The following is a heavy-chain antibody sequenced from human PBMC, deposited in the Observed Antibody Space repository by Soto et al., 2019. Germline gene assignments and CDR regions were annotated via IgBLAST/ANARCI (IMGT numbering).Heavy chain of an antibody. D-gene: IGHD5-18*01. V-gene: IGHV3-21*01. CDR3: ARDQPGYSYGYGLGY. CDR1: RFTFSSYS. Sequence: EVQLVESGGGLVKPGGSLRLSCAATRFTFSSYSLNWVRQAPGKGLEWVSSICSSSSYIYYADSVKGRFTISRDNAKNSLYLQMNSLRAEDTSVYYCARDQPGYSYGYGLGYWGQGTLVTVSS. J-gene: IGHJ4*02. CDR2: ICSSSSYI.